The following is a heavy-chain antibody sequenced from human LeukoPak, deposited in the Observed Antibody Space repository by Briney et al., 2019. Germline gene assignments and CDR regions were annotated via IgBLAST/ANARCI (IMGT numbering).Heavy chain of an antibody. V-gene: IGHV3-21*01. D-gene: IGHD3-10*01. CDR3: VRDGVFGRYFNHYMDV. J-gene: IGHJ6*03. CDR1: GFTFSDYS. CDR2: ITASSHEVFR. Sequence: GGSLRLSCVASGFTFSDYSMNWVRQSPGKGLEWVSSITASSHEVFRYYRDSVKGRFTISRDNAKNSLYLQMNNLRPEDTAVYFCVRDGVFGRYFNHYMDVWGKGTTITVS.